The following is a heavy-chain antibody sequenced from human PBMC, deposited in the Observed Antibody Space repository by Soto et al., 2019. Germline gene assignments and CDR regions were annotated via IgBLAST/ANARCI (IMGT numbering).Heavy chain of an antibody. Sequence: PGGSLRLSCAASGFTFSSYGMHWVRQAPGKGLEWVAVIWYDGSNKYYADSVKGRFTISRDNSKNTLYLQMNSLRAEDTAVYYCARANVSGCYLPYFDYWGQGTLVTVSS. CDR2: IWYDGSNK. V-gene: IGHV3-33*01. D-gene: IGHD6-19*01. CDR3: ARANVSGCYLPYFDY. J-gene: IGHJ4*02. CDR1: GFTFSSYG.